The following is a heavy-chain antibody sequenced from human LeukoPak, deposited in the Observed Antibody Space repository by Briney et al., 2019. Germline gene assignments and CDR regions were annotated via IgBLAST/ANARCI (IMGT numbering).Heavy chain of an antibody. Sequence: ASVKVSCKASGGTFSSYDISWVRLAPGQGLEWMGGIIPIFGTANYAQKFQGRVTITTDESTSTAYMELSSLRSEDTAVYYCARAWGQLWLMSTWGQGTLVTVSS. CDR3: ARAWGQLWLMST. J-gene: IGHJ5*02. CDR2: IIPIFGTA. D-gene: IGHD5-18*01. V-gene: IGHV1-69*05. CDR1: GGTFSSYD.